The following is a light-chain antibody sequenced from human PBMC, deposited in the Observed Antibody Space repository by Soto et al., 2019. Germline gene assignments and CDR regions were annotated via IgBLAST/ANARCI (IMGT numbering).Light chain of an antibody. J-gene: IGKJ1*01. V-gene: IGKV1-39*01. CDR2: AAS. Sequence: DIQITQSPSCVSSCLLDIVTITCRASQSISSYLNWYQQKPGKAPKLLIYAASSLQSGVPSRFSGSGSGTDFTLTISSLQPEDFATYYCQQSYSTPRTFGQGTKVDI. CDR3: QQSYSTPRT. CDR1: QSISSY.